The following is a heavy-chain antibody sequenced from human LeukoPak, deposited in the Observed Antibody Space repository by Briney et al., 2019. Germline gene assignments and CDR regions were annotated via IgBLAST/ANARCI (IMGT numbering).Heavy chain of an antibody. CDR1: VYTFTSYD. J-gene: IGHJ4*02. D-gene: IGHD5-12*01. CDR2: MNPNSGNT. CDR3: ARGKRYSGYDLMD. V-gene: IGHV1-8*01. Sequence: ASVKVSFKSSVYTFTSYDINWVRQATGQGLEWMGWMNPNSGNTGYAQKFQGRVTMTRNTSISTAYMELSSLRSEDTAVYYCARGKRYSGYDLMDWGQGTLVTVSS.